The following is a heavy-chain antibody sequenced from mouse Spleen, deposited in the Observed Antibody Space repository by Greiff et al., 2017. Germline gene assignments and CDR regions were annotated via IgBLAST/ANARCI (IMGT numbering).Heavy chain of an antibody. CDR2: ISYDGSN. CDR1: GYSITSGYY. J-gene: IGHJ4*01. D-gene: IGHD1-1*01. Sequence: ESGPGLVKPSQSLSLTCSVTGYSITSGYYWNWIRQFPGNKLEWMGYISYDGSNNYNPSLKNRISITRDTSKNQFFLKLNSVTTEDTATYYCARERIYYYDGSPGDYWGQGTSVTVSS. V-gene: IGHV3-6*01. CDR3: ARERIYYYDGSPGDY.